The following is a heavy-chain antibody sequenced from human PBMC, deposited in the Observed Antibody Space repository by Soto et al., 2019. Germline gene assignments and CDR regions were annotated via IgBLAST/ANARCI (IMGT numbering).Heavy chain of an antibody. V-gene: IGHV3-30-3*01. CDR3: AAVYTIDY. D-gene: IGHD3-16*01. Sequence: PGVSLRLSCAASGFTFSSYAMHWVRQAPGKGLEWVAVISYDGSDHYYADSVKGRFTISRDNSKNTLLLQMNSLRTEDTAVYYCAAVYTIDYWGQGTLVTVSS. CDR1: GFTFSSYA. CDR2: ISYDGSDH. J-gene: IGHJ4*02.